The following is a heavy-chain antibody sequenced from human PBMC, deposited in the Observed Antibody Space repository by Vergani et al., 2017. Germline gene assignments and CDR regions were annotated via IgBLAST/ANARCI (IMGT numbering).Heavy chain of an antibody. CDR3: AKGSLQLNRQGVLAAAGTRCGYYYYYGMDV. Sequence: EVQLLESGGGLVQPGGSLRLSCAASGFTFSSYAMSWVRQAPGKGLEWVSAISGSGGSTYYADSVKGRFTISRDNSKNTLYLQMNSLRAEDTAVYYCAKGSLQLNRQGVLAAAGTRCGYYYYYGMDVWGQGTTVTVSS. CDR2: ISGSGGST. V-gene: IGHV3-23*01. D-gene: IGHD6-13*01. CDR1: GFTFSSYA. J-gene: IGHJ6*02.